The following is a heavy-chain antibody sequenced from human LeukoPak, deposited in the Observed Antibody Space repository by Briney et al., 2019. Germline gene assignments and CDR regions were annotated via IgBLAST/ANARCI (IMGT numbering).Heavy chain of an antibody. CDR3: ARSDFWSGYYTGLY. D-gene: IGHD3-3*01. CDR1: GFTFSSYS. V-gene: IGHV3-48*02. J-gene: IGHJ4*02. CDR2: ISSSSSTI. Sequence: GGSLRLSCAASGFTFSSYSMNWVRQAPGKGLEWVSYISSSSSTIYYADSVKGRFTISRHNSKNTLYLQMDCVRNEDTAVYYCARSDFWSGYYTGLYWGQGTLVTVSS.